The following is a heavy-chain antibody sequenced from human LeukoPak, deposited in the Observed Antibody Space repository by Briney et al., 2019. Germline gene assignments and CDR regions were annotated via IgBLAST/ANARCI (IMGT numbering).Heavy chain of an antibody. J-gene: IGHJ6*02. Sequence: GEINHSGSTNYNPSLTSRVTISVDTSKHQFSLKLSSVTAADTAVYYCAREGYSHGPLYYYYGMDVWGQGTTVTVSS. D-gene: IGHD5-18*01. CDR3: AREGYSHGPLYYYYGMDV. V-gene: IGHV4-34*01. CDR2: INHSGST.